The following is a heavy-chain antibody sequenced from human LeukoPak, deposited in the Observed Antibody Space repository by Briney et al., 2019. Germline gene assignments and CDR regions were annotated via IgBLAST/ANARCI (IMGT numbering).Heavy chain of an antibody. CDR3: SRYHCTSGDCNPLDK. CDR1: GGSISGYY. CDR2: MFYRGST. D-gene: IGHD2-21*02. Sequence: SETLSLTCSVSGGSISGYYWSWIRQPPGGGLEWIGSMFYRGSTSFNPSLKSRVSFSLDTSKNQFSLKLSSVTAADTAVYHCSRYHCTSGDCNPLDKWGRGTLVTVSS. J-gene: IGHJ4*02. V-gene: IGHV4-59*01.